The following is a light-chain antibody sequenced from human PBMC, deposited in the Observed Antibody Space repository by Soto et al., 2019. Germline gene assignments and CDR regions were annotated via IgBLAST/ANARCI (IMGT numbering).Light chain of an antibody. Sequence: DIQMTQCPSSLSASVGDRVTITCQASQDISNYLNWYQQKPGKAPKLLIYDASNLETGVPSRFSGSGSGTDCTFTISSPQPEECATYYCQQFDDYPFTFGPGTKVDIK. CDR2: DAS. CDR3: QQFDDYPFT. V-gene: IGKV1-33*01. J-gene: IGKJ3*01. CDR1: QDISNY.